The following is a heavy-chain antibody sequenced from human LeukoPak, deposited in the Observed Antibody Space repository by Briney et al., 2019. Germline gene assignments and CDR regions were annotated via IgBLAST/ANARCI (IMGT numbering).Heavy chain of an antibody. CDR1: GGTFSSYA. V-gene: IGHV1-69*13. Sequence: SVKVSCKASGGTFSSYAISRVRQAPGQGLEWMGGIIPIFGTANYAQKFQGRVTITADESTSTAYMELSSLRSEDTAVYYCARDAPIYCSGGSCTPPRRGRGDYYYGMDVWGQGTTVTVSS. CDR2: IIPIFGTA. CDR3: ARDAPIYCSGGSCTPPRRGRGDYYYGMDV. D-gene: IGHD2-15*01. J-gene: IGHJ6*02.